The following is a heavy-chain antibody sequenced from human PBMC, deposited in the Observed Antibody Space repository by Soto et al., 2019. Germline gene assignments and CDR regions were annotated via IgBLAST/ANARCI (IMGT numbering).Heavy chain of an antibody. J-gene: IGHJ4*02. CDR3: ARYEGGYDILTGYYKAHHFDQ. V-gene: IGHV1-18*01. CDR1: GYTFGHFY. D-gene: IGHD3-9*01. CDR2: ISPHNRNT. Sequence: ASVKVSCKASGYTFGHFYITWVRQAPGQGLEWMGAISPHNRNTNYAEQFRGRVTMTTDTSTTTAYMELRSLRSDDTAIYYCARYEGGYDILTGYYKAHHFDQWGQGALVTVSS.